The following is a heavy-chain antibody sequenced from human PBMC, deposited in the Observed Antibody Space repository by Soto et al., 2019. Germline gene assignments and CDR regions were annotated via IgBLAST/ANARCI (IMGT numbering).Heavy chain of an antibody. J-gene: IGHJ6*02. D-gene: IGHD2-8*01. Sequence: GGSLRLSCAASGFTFSGFAMSWVRQAPGKGLEWVSYISSSSSTIYYADSVKGRFTISRDNAKNSLYLQMNSLSAEDTAVYYCARDSERTNYYYYGMDVWGQGTTVTVSS. CDR1: GFTFSGFA. V-gene: IGHV3-48*01. CDR3: ARDSERTNYYYYGMDV. CDR2: ISSSSSTI.